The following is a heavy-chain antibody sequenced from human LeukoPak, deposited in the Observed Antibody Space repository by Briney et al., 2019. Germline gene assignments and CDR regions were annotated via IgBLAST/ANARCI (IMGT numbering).Heavy chain of an antibody. CDR1: GGTFSTYV. V-gene: IGHV1-69*13. D-gene: IGHD5-12*01. J-gene: IGHJ4*02. CDR3: ARLDSGYPY. Sequence: SSVKVSFKASGGTFSTYVISWVRQAPGQGVEWMGGIIPIFGTANYAQKFQGRVTITADESTSTAYMELSSLRSEDTAVYYCARLDSGYPYWGQGTLVTVSS. CDR2: IIPIFGTA.